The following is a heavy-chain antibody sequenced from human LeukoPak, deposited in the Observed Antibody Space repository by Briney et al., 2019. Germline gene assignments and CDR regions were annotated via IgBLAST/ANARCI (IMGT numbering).Heavy chain of an antibody. J-gene: IGHJ3*02. CDR1: GFTFSSYG. D-gene: IGHD3-10*01. CDR3: AKVQGFGEYPDAFDI. Sequence: GSLRLSCAASGFTFSSYGMHWVRQAPGKGLEWVAFIRYDGSNKYYADSVKGRFTISRDNSKNTLYLQMNSLRAEDTAVYFCAKVQGFGEYPDAFDIWGQGTMVTVSS. V-gene: IGHV3-30*02. CDR2: IRYDGSNK.